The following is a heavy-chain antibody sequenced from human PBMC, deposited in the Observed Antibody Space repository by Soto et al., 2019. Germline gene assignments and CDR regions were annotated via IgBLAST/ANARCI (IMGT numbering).Heavy chain of an antibody. V-gene: IGHV3-11*06. J-gene: IGHJ4*02. Sequence: CGSLRLSCAASGFTFSDHYMSWIRQAPGKGLEWIGYSSNSGSFTRYADSVKGRFSISRDNAKNSLYLQINSLRGDDTAIYYCVRSGDNYNLLDYWGQGTPVTV. CDR3: VRSGDNYNLLDY. CDR1: GFTFSDHY. CDR2: SSNSGSFT. D-gene: IGHD1-1*01.